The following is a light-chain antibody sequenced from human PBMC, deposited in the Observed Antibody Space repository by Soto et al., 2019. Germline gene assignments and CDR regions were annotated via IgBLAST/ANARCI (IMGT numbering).Light chain of an antibody. V-gene: IGKV1-5*03. CDR1: QSISSY. Sequence: DIQMTQSPSSLSASVVDRVTITCRASQSISSYLNWYQQKPGKAPKLLIYQASRLESGVPSRFSGSGSGTEFTLTISSLQPDDFATYYCQHYNSYSEAFGQGTKVDIK. CDR3: QHYNSYSEA. J-gene: IGKJ1*01. CDR2: QAS.